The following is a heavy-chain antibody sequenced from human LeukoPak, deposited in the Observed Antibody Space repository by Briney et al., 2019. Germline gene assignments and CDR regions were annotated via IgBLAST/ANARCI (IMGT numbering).Heavy chain of an antibody. V-gene: IGHV1-2*06. CDR2: INPNSGGT. Sequence: ASVKVSCNASGSTFTAYYMHWVRQAPGQGPEWLGRINPNSGGTNYAQKFQGRVTMTRDTSISTAYMELSRLRSDDTAVYYCARDPYCGGDCYLASWGQGTLVTVSS. CDR3: ARDPYCGGDCYLAS. D-gene: IGHD2-21*02. J-gene: IGHJ5*02. CDR1: GSTFTAYY.